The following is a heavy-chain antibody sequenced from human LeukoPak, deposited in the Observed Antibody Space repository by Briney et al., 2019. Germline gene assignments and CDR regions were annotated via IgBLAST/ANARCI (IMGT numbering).Heavy chain of an antibody. CDR1: GFTFSSYE. D-gene: IGHD3-3*01. CDR2: ISSSGYTI. V-gene: IGHV3-48*03. J-gene: IGHJ4*02. CDR3: ARVYMVEWVGQYYFDY. Sequence: GGSLRLSCAASGFTFSSYEMNWVRQAPGKGLEWISYISSSGYTIYYADSVKGRFTISRDNAKNSPDLQMDSLRAEDTAVYYCARVYMVEWVGQYYFDYWGQGTLVTVSS.